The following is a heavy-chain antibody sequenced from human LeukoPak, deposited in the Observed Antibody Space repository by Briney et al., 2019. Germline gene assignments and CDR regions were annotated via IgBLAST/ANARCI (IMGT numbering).Heavy chain of an antibody. CDR1: GFTFSSYE. Sequence: GGSLRLSCAASGFTFSSYEMNWVRQAPGKGLEWVSSISSSSSYIYYADSVKGRFTISRDNAKNSLYLQMNSLRAEDTAVYYCARDQASSSWYENFRHWGQGTLVTVSS. CDR3: ARDQASSSWYENFRH. V-gene: IGHV3-21*01. CDR2: ISSSSSYI. J-gene: IGHJ1*01. D-gene: IGHD6-13*01.